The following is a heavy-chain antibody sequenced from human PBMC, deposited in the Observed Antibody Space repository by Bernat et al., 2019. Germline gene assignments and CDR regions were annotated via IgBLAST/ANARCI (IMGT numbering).Heavy chain of an antibody. Sequence: QVQLVESGGGVVQPGRSLRLSCAASGFTFSSYGMHWVRQAPGKGLEWVAVISYDGSNKYYADSVKGRFTISRDNSKNTLYLQMNSLRAEDTAVYYCARDSAYTYAVWGQGTLVTVSS. D-gene: IGHD3-10*01. V-gene: IGHV3-30*03. CDR1: GFTFSSYG. CDR2: ISYDGSNK. J-gene: IGHJ4*02. CDR3: ARDSAYTYAV.